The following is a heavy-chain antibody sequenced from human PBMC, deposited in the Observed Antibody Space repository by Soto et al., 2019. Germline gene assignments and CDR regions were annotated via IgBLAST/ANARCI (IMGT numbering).Heavy chain of an antibody. J-gene: IGHJ4*02. CDR3: ARGPSGDKVDY. CDR1: GGSINTVNYF. D-gene: IGHD7-27*01. V-gene: IGHV4-30-4*01. Sequence: QVQLQESGPGLVKPSQTLSLTCTVSGGSINTVNYFWSWIRQSPDKGLEWRGHIYNGGTTYNNPSLTSRVTISVDTSNNQFSLKLSSVSAADTAVYYCARGPSGDKVDYWGQGTLVTVSS. CDR2: IYNGGTT.